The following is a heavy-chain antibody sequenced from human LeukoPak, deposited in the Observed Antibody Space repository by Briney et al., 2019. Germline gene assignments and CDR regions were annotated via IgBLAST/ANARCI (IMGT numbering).Heavy chain of an antibody. Sequence: GGSLRLSCAASGFTFSSYGMHWVRQAPGKGLEWVAFIRYDGSNKYYADSVKGRFTISRDNSKNTLYLQMNSLRAEDTAVYYCAKDISLLRVVPAAIDYWGQETLVTVSS. J-gene: IGHJ4*02. CDR3: AKDISLLRVVPAAIDY. CDR2: IRYDGSNK. V-gene: IGHV3-30*02. D-gene: IGHD2-2*01. CDR1: GFTFSSYG.